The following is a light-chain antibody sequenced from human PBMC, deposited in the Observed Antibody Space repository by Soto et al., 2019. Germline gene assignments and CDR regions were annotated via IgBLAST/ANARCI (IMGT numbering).Light chain of an antibody. CDR2: DAS. CDR3: QQRSHLIT. V-gene: IGKV3-11*01. CDR1: QSVSSY. J-gene: IGKJ5*01. Sequence: EIVLTQSPATLSLSPGERATLSCRASQSVSSYLAWYQQKPGQAPRLLIYDASNRATGLPARFSGSGSGTDFTLHISTLEPEDFAVYHCQQRSHLITFGQGKRLEIK.